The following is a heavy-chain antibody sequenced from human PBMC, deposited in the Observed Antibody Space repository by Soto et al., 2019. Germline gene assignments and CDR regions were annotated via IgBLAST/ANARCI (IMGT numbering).Heavy chain of an antibody. V-gene: IGHV4-30-4*01. CDR1: GGSISSGDYY. CDR3: ARGYGYDSSGYYPAGTIPGWFDP. CDR2: IYYSGST. D-gene: IGHD3-22*01. Sequence: QVQLQESGPGLVKPSQTLSLTCTVSGGSISSGDYYWSWIRQPPGKGLEWIGYIYYSGSTYYNPPMRGRVTIAFDTSKNQFSLKLSSVTAADTAVYYCARGYGYDSSGYYPAGTIPGWFDPWGQGTLVTVSS. J-gene: IGHJ5*02.